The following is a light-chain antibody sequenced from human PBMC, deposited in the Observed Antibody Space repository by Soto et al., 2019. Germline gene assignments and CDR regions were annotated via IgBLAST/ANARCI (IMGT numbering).Light chain of an antibody. J-gene: IGKJ2*01. CDR1: QSVSSRY. V-gene: IGKV3-20*01. CDR2: GAS. Sequence: EIVLTQSPGTLSLSPGERATLSCRASQSVSSRYLAWYQQKPGQAPRLLMYGASNRATGIPDRFSGSGSGTDFTLPISRLEPEDFAVYFCQQYGSSPPFTFGQATKVEI. CDR3: QQYGSSPPFT.